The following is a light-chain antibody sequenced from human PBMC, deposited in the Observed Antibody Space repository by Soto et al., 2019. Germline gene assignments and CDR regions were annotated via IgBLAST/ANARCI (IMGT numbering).Light chain of an antibody. CDR3: QSYDSSLSGSV. V-gene: IGLV2-8*01. J-gene: IGLJ2*01. Sequence: QSALTQPPSASGSPGQSVTISCTGTSSDIGGYNYVSWFQQHPGKAPKLMIYEVDKRPSGVPDRFSASKSGNTASLTVSGLQPEDEADYYCQSYDSSLSGSVFGGGTKLTVL. CDR2: EVD. CDR1: SSDIGGYNY.